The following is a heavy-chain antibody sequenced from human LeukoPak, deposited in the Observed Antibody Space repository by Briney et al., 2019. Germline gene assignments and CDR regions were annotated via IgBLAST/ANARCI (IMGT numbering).Heavy chain of an antibody. D-gene: IGHD3-22*01. CDR1: GFTFSSYA. CDR2: ISSSSSYI. CDR3: ARRTSYDSSGYWRGNYYYMDV. Sequence: PGGSLRLSCAASGFTFSSYAMSWVRQAPGKRLEWVSSISSSSSYIYYADSVKGRFTISRDNAKNSLYLQMNSLRAEDTAVYYCARRTSYDSSGYWRGNYYYMDVWGKGTTVTVSS. J-gene: IGHJ6*03. V-gene: IGHV3-21*01.